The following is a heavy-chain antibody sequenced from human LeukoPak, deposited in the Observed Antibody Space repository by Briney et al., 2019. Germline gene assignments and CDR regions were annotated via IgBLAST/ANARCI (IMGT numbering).Heavy chain of an antibody. CDR1: GYSFITYG. Sequence: ASVKVSCKASGYSFITYGISWVRRAPGRGLEWMGWISVHNGDTNYAQKFQGRVTMTTDTSTDTAYMELNNLTSDDTAIYYCARDLIGYSYGLMSDYWGQGTLVTVSS. CDR2: ISVHNGDT. J-gene: IGHJ4*02. CDR3: ARDLIGYSYGLMSDY. D-gene: IGHD5-18*01. V-gene: IGHV1-18*01.